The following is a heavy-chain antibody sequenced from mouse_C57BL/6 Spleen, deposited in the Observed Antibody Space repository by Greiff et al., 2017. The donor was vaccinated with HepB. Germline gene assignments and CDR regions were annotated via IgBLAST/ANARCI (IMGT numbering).Heavy chain of an antibody. CDR2: ISSGSSTI. V-gene: IGHV5-17*01. Sequence: EVMLVESGGGLVKPGGSLKLSCAASGFTFSDYGMHWVRQAPEKGLEWVAYISSGSSTIYYADTVKGRFTISRDNAKNTLFLQMTSLRSEDTAMYYCARKYYEDFDYWGQGTTLTVSS. CDR1: GFTFSDYG. CDR3: ARKYYEDFDY. J-gene: IGHJ2*01. D-gene: IGHD1-1*01.